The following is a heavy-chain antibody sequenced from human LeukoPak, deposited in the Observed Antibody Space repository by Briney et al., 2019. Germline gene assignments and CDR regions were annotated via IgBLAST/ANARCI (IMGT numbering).Heavy chain of an antibody. J-gene: IGHJ3*02. D-gene: IGHD1-26*01. V-gene: IGHV4-39*01. Sequence: SETLSLTCTVSGGSISSSSYYWGWIRQPPGKGLEWIGSIYYSGTTYYNPSLKSRVTISVDTSKNQFSLKLSSVIAADTAVFYCARLWVTARDAFDIWGQGTMVTVSS. CDR2: IYYSGTT. CDR3: ARLWVTARDAFDI. CDR1: GGSISSSSYY.